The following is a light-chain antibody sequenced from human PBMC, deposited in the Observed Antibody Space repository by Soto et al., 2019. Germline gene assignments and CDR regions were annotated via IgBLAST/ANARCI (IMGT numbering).Light chain of an antibody. Sequence: QSALTQPASVSGSPGQSITISCTGTNSDVGAYNYVSWYQYHPGKAPKVMIYDVKNRPSGVSNRFSGSKSGNTASLTISGLQAEDEADYYCSSYTSSSTWVFGGGTKLTVL. CDR1: NSDVGAYNY. V-gene: IGLV2-14*03. J-gene: IGLJ3*02. CDR3: SSYTSSSTWV. CDR2: DVK.